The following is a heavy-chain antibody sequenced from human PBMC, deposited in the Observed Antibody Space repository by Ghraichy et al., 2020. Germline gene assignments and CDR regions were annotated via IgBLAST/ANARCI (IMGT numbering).Heavy chain of an antibody. D-gene: IGHD2-15*01. CDR3: ARSRPLVVVAAPFDY. Sequence: SQTLSLTCTVSGGSISSYYWSWIRQPPGKGLEWIGYIYYSGSTNYNPSLKSRVTISVDTSQNQFSLKLSSVTAADTAVYYCARSRPLVVVAAPFDYWGQGTLVTVSS. V-gene: IGHV4-59*01. CDR1: GGSISSYY. CDR2: IYYSGST. J-gene: IGHJ4*02.